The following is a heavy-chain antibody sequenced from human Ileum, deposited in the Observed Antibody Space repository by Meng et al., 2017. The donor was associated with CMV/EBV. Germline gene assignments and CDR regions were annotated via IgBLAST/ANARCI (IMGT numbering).Heavy chain of an antibody. CDR1: GGAIKDYY. CDR2: IYFCGST. D-gene: IGHD3-16*01. Sequence: QLRLQGGGQGLVSPSETLSPTCTVSGGAIKDYYWSWSRQPAGKGLEWIGRIYFCGSTNYDPSLQSRVTMPIDTPKNQFSLRLTSVTAADSAVYYCARGPGGFGDFDFDYWGQGSLVTVSS. J-gene: IGHJ4*02. CDR3: ARGPGGFGDFDFDY. V-gene: IGHV4-4*07.